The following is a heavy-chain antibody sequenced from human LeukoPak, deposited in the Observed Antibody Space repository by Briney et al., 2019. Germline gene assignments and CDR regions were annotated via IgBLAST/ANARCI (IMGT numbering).Heavy chain of an antibody. D-gene: IGHD6-13*01. V-gene: IGHV4-39*01. CDR3: ASDKGYSNNYFDY. CDR1: GGSISTTGYY. J-gene: IGHJ4*01. Sequence: PSETLSLTCTVSGGSISTTGYYWAWIRQPPGKRLEWIASIYYSGSTYYNSSLKSRVTISVDTSRNQFSLKLSSVTAAGTSLYYCASDKGYSNNYFDYWGQGTLVTVSS. CDR2: IYYSGST.